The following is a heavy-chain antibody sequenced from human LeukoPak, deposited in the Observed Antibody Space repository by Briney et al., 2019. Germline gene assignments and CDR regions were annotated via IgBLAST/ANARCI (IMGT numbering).Heavy chain of an antibody. CDR3: ARVVHSSGWYEIDP. J-gene: IGHJ5*02. CDR1: GFTFSSYG. CDR2: IWYDGSNK. V-gene: IGHV3-33*01. Sequence: GGSLRLSCAAPGFTFSSYGMHWVRQAPGKGLEWVAVIWYDGSNKYYADSVKGRFTISRDNSKNTLYLQMNSLRAEDTAVYYCARVVHSSGWYEIDPWGQGTLVTVSS. D-gene: IGHD6-19*01.